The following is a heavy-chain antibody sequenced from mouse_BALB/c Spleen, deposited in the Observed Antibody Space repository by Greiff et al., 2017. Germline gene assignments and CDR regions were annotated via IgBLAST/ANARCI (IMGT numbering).Heavy chain of an antibody. Sequence: VQLKESGAELVRPGALVKLSCKASGFNIKDYYMHWVKQRPEQGLEWIGWIDPENGNTIYDPKFQGKASITADTSSNTAYLQLSSLTSEDTAVYYCARSYRVAYFDYWGQGTTLTVSS. V-gene: IGHV14-1*02. CDR3: ARSYRVAYFDY. J-gene: IGHJ2*01. D-gene: IGHD2-14*01. CDR2: IDPENGNT. CDR1: GFNIKDYY.